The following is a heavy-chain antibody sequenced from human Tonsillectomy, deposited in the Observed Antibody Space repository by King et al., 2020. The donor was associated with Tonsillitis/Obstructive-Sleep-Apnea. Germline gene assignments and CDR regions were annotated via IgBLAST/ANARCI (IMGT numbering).Heavy chain of an antibody. D-gene: IGHD3-16*01. CDR3: ARGARSYYYYMDV. Sequence: QMQLQESGPGLVKPSETLSLTCTVSGGSISSSSYYWGWIRQPPGKGLEWIGSIYYSGSTYYNPSLKSRVTISVDTSKNQFSLKLSSVTAADTAVCYCARGARSYYYYMDVWGKGTTVTVSS. CDR2: IYYSGST. J-gene: IGHJ6*03. CDR1: GGSISSSSYY. V-gene: IGHV4-39*01.